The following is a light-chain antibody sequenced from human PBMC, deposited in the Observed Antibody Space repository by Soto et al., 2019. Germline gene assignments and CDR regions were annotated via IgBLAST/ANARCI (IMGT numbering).Light chain of an antibody. CDR3: QQYNIPGT. CDR1: QSISSW. J-gene: IGKJ2*01. V-gene: IGKV1-5*03. Sequence: DIQMTQSPSTLSASVGDRVTITCRASQSISSWLAWYQQKPGKAPKLQIYKASSLESGVPSRFSGSGSGTEFTLTISSLQPDDFATYYCQQYNIPGTFGQGTKLEIK. CDR2: KAS.